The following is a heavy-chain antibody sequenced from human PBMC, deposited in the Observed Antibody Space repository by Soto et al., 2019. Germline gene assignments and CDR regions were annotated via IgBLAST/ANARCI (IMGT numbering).Heavy chain of an antibody. CDR1: GFTCSNYA. D-gene: IGHD3-10*01. Sequence: EVRLLESGGGLVQPGGSLRLSCAGSGFTCSNYAMTWVRQAPGTGLEWVSGLNGRGGSTSSADSVNGRFAISRDNTKNQLYLQMNSLRDGDTAVYYCARGFTAGKGSPPDYWGQGTLVTVSS. CDR2: LNGRGGST. CDR3: ARGFTAGKGSPPDY. V-gene: IGHV3-23*01. J-gene: IGHJ4*02.